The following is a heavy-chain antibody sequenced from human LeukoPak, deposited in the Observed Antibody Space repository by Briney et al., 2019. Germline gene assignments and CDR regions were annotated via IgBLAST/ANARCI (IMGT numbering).Heavy chain of an antibody. V-gene: IGHV3-48*04. J-gene: IGHJ4*02. CDR1: EFTFRTYG. Sequence: GGSLRLSCTASEFTFRTYGMAWVRQAPGKGLEWVSYISSSGSTIYYADSVKGRFTISRDNAKNSLYLQMNSLRAEDTAVYYCARGGYSYGLPLYYFDYWGQGTLVTVSS. CDR3: ARGGYSYGLPLYYFDY. CDR2: ISSSGSTI. D-gene: IGHD5-18*01.